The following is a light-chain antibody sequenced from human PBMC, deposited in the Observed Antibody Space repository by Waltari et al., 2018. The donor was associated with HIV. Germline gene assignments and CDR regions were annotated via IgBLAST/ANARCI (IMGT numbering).Light chain of an antibody. CDR3: LQHNDYPRT. V-gene: IGKV1-17*01. CDR1: QAIRDN. J-gene: IGKJ1*01. Sequence: DIQMTQSSSSLSASVGDRVTITCWASQAIRDNLAWYQQKPGKAPKRLIYVASALQDGVPSRFSGSGSGTEFTLTISSLQPEEFAAYYWLQHNDYPRTFGQGTRVEIK. CDR2: VAS.